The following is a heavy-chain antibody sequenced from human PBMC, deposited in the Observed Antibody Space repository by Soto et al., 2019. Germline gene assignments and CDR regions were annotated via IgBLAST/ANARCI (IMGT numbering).Heavy chain of an antibody. J-gene: IGHJ4*02. CDR1: GYSFTSYW. Sequence: ESLKISCKGSGYSFTSYWIGWVRQMPGKGLEWMGIIYPGESDTRYSPSFQGQVTISADKSISTAYLQWSSLKASDTAVYYCARPGIRGYSYGYFDYWGQGTLVTVSS. D-gene: IGHD5-18*01. CDR3: ARPGIRGYSYGYFDY. CDR2: IYPGESDT. V-gene: IGHV5-51*01.